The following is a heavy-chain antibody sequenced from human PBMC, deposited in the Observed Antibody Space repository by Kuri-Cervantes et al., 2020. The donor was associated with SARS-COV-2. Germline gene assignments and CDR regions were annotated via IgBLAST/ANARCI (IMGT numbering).Heavy chain of an antibody. D-gene: IGHD6-6*01. CDR2: ISSSGSTI. V-gene: IGHV3-48*03. J-gene: IGHJ6*03. CDR1: GFTFSSYE. Sequence: GGSLRLSCAASGFTFSSYEMNWVRQAPGKGLEWVSYISSSGSTIYYADSVKGRFTNSRDNAKNSLFLQMNSLRADDTAVYYCARAVGSSSAGDYSMDVGGKGTTVTVSS. CDR3: ARAVGSSSAGDYSMDV.